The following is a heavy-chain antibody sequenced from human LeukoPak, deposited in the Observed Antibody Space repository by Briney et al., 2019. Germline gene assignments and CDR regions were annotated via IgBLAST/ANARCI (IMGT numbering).Heavy chain of an antibody. J-gene: IGHJ6*02. CDR1: GFTFSSYP. Sequence: GGSLRLSCTASGFTFSSYPMHWVRQAPGKGLEWVAVIGYNGVDKYYTDSVKGRFTISRDNSKNTLYLQMNSLRAEDTAVYYCAKTKVVPAAMRAYDYYGMDVWGQGTTVTVSS. V-gene: IGHV3-30*04. D-gene: IGHD2-2*01. CDR3: AKTKVVPAAMRAYDYYGMDV. CDR2: IGYNGVDK.